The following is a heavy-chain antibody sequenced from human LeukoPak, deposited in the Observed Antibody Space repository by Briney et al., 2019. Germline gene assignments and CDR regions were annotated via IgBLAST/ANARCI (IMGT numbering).Heavy chain of an antibody. CDR1: GDSISSYY. CDR2: MSYSGST. CDR3: ARGEWEIGLFFDY. D-gene: IGHD1-26*01. V-gene: IGHV4-59*01. J-gene: IGHJ4*02. Sequence: PSETLSLTCTVSGDSISSYYWSWIRQPPGEGLEWIGYMSYSGSTNYNPSLKSRVTISVDTSKNQFSLKLSSVTAADTAVYYCARGEWEIGLFFDYWGQGTLVTVSS.